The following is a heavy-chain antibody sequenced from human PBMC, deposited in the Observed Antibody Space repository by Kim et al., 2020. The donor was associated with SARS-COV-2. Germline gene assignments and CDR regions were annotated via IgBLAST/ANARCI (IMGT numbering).Heavy chain of an antibody. Sequence: NPSLKSRVTISVDTSKNQFSLKLSSVTAADTAVYYCARERVVVVPAYFDYWGQGTLVTVSS. V-gene: IGHV4-31*02. CDR3: ARERVVVVPAYFDY. J-gene: IGHJ4*02. D-gene: IGHD2-2*01.